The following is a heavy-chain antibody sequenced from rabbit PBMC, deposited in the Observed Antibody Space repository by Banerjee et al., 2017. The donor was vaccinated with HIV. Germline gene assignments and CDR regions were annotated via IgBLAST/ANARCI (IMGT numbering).Heavy chain of an antibody. D-gene: IGHD4-1*01. CDR3: ARDLAGVIGWNFNL. CDR1: GFSFSSNYW. Sequence: QEQVEESGGDLVKPEGSLTLTCTASGFSFSSNYWICWVRQAPGKGLEWIGCINTGSSGSTYYASWAKGRFTISKASWTTVTLQMTSLTAADTARYFCARDLAGVIGWNFNLWGPGPLVPVS. V-gene: IGHV1S45*01. J-gene: IGHJ4*01. CDR2: INTGSSGST.